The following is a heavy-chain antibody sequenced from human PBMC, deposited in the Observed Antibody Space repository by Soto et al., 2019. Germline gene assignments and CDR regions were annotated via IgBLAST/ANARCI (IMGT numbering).Heavy chain of an antibody. CDR3: AYSGYEYYFDY. V-gene: IGHV1-69*06. J-gene: IGHJ4*02. Sequence: QVQLVQSGAEVKKPGSSVKVSCKASGDILSSYVIAWVRQAPGQGLEWMGGIIPIFGTTNYAQRFQGRVTITADKSTNTAYMDLSSLRSEDTAVYYCAYSGYEYYFDYWGQGTLVTVS. D-gene: IGHD5-12*01. CDR1: GDILSSYV. CDR2: IIPIFGTT.